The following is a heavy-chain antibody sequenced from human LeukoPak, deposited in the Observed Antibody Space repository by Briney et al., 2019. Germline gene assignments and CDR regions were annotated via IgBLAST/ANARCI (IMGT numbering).Heavy chain of an antibody. CDR2: ISSSGSTI. Sequence: PGGSLRLSCAASGFTFSDYYMSWIRQAPGKGLEWVSYISSSGSTIYYADSVKGRFTISRDNAKNSLYLQMNSLRAEDTALYHCARAYDNDYPVSRRYYYGMDVWGQGTTVTVSS. J-gene: IGHJ6*02. V-gene: IGHV3-11*01. CDR1: GFTFSDYY. D-gene: IGHD3-9*01. CDR3: ARAYDNDYPVSRRYYYGMDV.